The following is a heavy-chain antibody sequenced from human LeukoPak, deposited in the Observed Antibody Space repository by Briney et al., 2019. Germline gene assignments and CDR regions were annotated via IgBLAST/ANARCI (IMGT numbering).Heavy chain of an antibody. CDR3: ARDVDCTNDGCPQSGLAY. CDR2: INHSGST. D-gene: IGHD2-8*01. J-gene: IGHJ4*02. Sequence: SETLSLTCAVYGGSFSGYYWSWIRQPPGKGLEWIGEINHSGSTNYNPSLKSRVSISVDTSKNQFSLYLNSLTAADTAVYYCARDVDCTNDGCPQSGLAYWGQGALVTVSS. CDR1: GGSFSGYY. V-gene: IGHV4-34*01.